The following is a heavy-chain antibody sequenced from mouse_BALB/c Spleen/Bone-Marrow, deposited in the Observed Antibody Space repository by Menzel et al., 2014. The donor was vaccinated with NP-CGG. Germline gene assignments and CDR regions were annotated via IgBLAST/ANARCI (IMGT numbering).Heavy chain of an antibody. J-gene: IGHJ2*01. CDR1: GFSLTSYG. D-gene: IGHD1-1*01. CDR3: ARDYYGSNYFDY. V-gene: IGHV2-9*02. Sequence: LQESGPGLVAPSQSLSITCTVSGFSLTSYGVHWVRQPPGKGLEWLGVIWAGGSTNYNSALMSRLSISKDNSKSQVFLKMNSLQADDTAVYYCARDYYGSNYFDYWGQGTTLTVSS. CDR2: IWAGGST.